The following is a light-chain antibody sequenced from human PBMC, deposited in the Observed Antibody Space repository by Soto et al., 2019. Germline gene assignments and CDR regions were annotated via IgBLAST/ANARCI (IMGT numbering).Light chain of an antibody. Sequence: QSVLTQPPSVSGSPGQSVTISCTGTSSDVGSYNRVSWYQQPPGTAPKLMIYKVTNRPSGVPDRFSWSKSVNTASLTIAGLQAEDEADYYCSSYTSSDTYVFGTGTKLTVL. CDR2: KVT. J-gene: IGLJ1*01. V-gene: IGLV2-18*02. CDR1: SSDVGSYNR. CDR3: SSYTSSDTYV.